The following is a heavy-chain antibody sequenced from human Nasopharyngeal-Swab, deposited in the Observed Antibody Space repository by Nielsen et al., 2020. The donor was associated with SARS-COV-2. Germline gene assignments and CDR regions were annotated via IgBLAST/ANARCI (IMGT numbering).Heavy chain of an antibody. D-gene: IGHD6-19*01. CDR3: ARGPIRLYSSGWYEGGWFDP. J-gene: IGHJ5*02. V-gene: IGHV3-48*04. Sequence: GESLKISCAASGFTFSSYSMNWVRQAPGKGLEWVSYISSSSSTIYYADSVKGRFTISRDNAKNSLYLQMNSLRAEDTAVYYCARGPIRLYSSGWYEGGWFDPWGQGTLVTVSS. CDR2: ISSSSSTI. CDR1: GFTFSSYS.